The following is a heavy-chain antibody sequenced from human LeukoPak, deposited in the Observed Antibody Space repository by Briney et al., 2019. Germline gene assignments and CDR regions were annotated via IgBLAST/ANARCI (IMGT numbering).Heavy chain of an antibody. V-gene: IGHV3-23*01. CDR1: GFTFSAYP. D-gene: IGHD3-9*01. Sequence: GGSLRLSCAASGFTFSAYPMSWVRQAPGKGLEWVSAISGSVGSTYYANSVKGRFTMSRDISKNTLYLQLNSLRAEDTAIYYCARDRLRRFDYLLGYWGQGTLVTVSS. J-gene: IGHJ4*02. CDR2: ISGSVGST. CDR3: ARDRLRRFDYLLGY.